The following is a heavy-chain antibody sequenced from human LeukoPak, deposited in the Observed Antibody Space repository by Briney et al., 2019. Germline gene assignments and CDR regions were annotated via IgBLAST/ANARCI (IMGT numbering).Heavy chain of an antibody. V-gene: IGHV3-30-3*01. CDR3: ARDPDSGSYSGFDY. D-gene: IGHD1-26*01. J-gene: IGHJ4*02. CDR2: ISYDGSNK. CDR1: GFTFSSYA. Sequence: GGSLRLSCAASGFTFSSYAMHCVRQAPGKGLEWVAVISYDGSNKYYADSVKGRFTISRDNSKNTLYLQMNSLRAEDTAVYYCARDPDSGSYSGFDYWGQGTLVTVSS.